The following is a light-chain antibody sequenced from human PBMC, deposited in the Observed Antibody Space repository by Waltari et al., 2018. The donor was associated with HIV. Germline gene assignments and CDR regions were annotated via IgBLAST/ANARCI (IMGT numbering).Light chain of an antibody. Sequence: EIVMTQSPATLSVSPGERATLSCRASQTVSSNLAWYQQKPGQAPRLLIHGASSRATGVPARFSGSGSGTEFTLTNSSLQSEDFAVYYCQQYYKWPRTFGQGTKVEIK. V-gene: IGKV3-15*01. CDR3: QQYYKWPRT. J-gene: IGKJ1*01. CDR1: QTVSSN. CDR2: GAS.